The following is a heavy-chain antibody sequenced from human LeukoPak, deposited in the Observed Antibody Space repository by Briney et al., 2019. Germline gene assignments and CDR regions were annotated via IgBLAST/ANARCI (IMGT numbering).Heavy chain of an antibody. CDR2: IKQDGSEK. V-gene: IGHV3-7*01. D-gene: IGHD3-10*01. CDR1: GFTFSSYW. Sequence: GGSLRLSCAASGFTFSSYWMSWVRQAPGKGLEWVANIKQDGSEKYYVDSVKGRFTISRDNAKNSLYLQMNSLRAEDTAVYYCARDSGGSGSLEDAFDIWGQGTMVTVSS. CDR3: ARDSGGSGSLEDAFDI. J-gene: IGHJ3*02.